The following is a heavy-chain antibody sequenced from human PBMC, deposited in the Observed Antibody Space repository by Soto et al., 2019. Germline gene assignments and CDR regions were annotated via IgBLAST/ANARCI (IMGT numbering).Heavy chain of an antibody. CDR1: GYTVTSYG. D-gene: IGHD2-2*01. Sequence: ASVKVSCKASGYTVTSYGISWVRQAPGQGLEWMGWISAYNGNTNYAQKLQGRVTMTTDTSTSTAYMELRSLRSDDTAVYYCARVGNIVVVPAAALDYWGQGTLVTVSS. J-gene: IGHJ4*02. V-gene: IGHV1-18*01. CDR2: ISAYNGNT. CDR3: ARVGNIVVVPAAALDY.